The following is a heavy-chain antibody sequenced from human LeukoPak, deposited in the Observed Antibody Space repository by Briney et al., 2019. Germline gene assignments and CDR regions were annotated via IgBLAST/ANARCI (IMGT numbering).Heavy chain of an antibody. J-gene: IGHJ3*02. CDR1: GGTFSSYA. Sequence: GASVKVSCKASGGTFSSYAIIWVRQAPGQGLEWMGGIIPIFGTANYAQEFQGRVTITADKSTSTAYMELSSLRSEDTAVYYCARESNDAFDIWGQGTMVTVSS. V-gene: IGHV1-69*06. D-gene: IGHD4-11*01. CDR3: ARESNDAFDI. CDR2: IIPIFGTA.